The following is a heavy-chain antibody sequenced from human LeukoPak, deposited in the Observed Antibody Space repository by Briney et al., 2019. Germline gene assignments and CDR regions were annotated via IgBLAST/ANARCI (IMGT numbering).Heavy chain of an antibody. CDR3: AKLPYSSSWYGFDY. V-gene: IGHV3-48*01. Sequence: GGSLRLSCAASGFTFSSYSMNWVRQAPGKGLEWVSYISSSSSTIYYADSVKGRFTISRDNAKNSLYLQMNSLRAEDTAVYYCAKLPYSSSWYGFDYWGQGTLVTVSS. CDR2: ISSSSSTI. J-gene: IGHJ4*02. CDR1: GFTFSSYS. D-gene: IGHD6-13*01.